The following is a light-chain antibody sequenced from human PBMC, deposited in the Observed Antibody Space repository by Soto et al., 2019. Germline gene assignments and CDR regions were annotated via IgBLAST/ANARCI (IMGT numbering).Light chain of an antibody. V-gene: IGLV4-69*01. Sequence: QLVLTQSPSPSASLGASVKLTCTLSSGHSSYAIAWHQQQPEKGPRYLMKLNSDGSHSKGDGIPDRFSGSSSGAERYLTISSLQSEDEADYYCQTWDTGIQVFGGGTKLTVL. J-gene: IGLJ2*01. CDR3: QTWDTGIQV. CDR2: LNSDGSH. CDR1: SGHSSYA.